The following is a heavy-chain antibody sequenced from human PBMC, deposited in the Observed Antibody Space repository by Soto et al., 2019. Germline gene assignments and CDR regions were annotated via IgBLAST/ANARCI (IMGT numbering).Heavy chain of an antibody. D-gene: IGHD3-10*01. CDR3: AREGTRGGFLNWFDP. Sequence: GGSLRLSCAASGFTFSSYSMNWVRQAPGKRLEWVSYISSSSSTIYYADSVKGRFTISRDNAKNSLYLQMNSLRDEDTSVYYCAREGTRGGFLNWFDPWGQGTLVTVSS. CDR2: ISSSSSTI. V-gene: IGHV3-48*02. J-gene: IGHJ5*02. CDR1: GFTFSSYS.